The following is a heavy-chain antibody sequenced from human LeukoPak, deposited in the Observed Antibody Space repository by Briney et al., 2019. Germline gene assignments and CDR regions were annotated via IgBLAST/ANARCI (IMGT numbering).Heavy chain of an antibody. J-gene: IGHJ4*02. D-gene: IGHD5-18*01. CDR2: ISGGGGST. Sequence: GGSLRLSCAASGFGFSNYAMNWVRQAPGKGLEWVSSISGGGGSTYYADSVKGRFTISRDNSRNTLSLQMYSLRVEDTAVYYCAKDLSNSHRYYFDYWGQGTLVTVSS. CDR3: AKDLSNSHRYYFDY. V-gene: IGHV3-23*01. CDR1: GFGFSNYA.